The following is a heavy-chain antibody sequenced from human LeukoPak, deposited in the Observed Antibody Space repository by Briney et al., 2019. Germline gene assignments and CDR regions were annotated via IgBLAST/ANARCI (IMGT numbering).Heavy chain of an antibody. CDR1: GYTFTTYG. CDR2: ISAYNGDT. D-gene: IGHD2-15*01. Sequence: ASVKVSCKASGYTFTTYGISWVRQAPGQGLEWMGWISAYNGDTNYAQNLQGRVTMTTEKSTSTAYMELRSLRSDDTAVYYCAKFCSGGSCHLPGPDFDYCGHGTLVTVSS. J-gene: IGHJ4*01. V-gene: IGHV1-18*01. CDR3: AKFCSGGSCHLPGPDFDY.